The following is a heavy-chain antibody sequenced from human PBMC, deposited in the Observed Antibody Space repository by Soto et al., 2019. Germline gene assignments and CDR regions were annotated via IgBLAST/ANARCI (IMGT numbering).Heavy chain of an antibody. CDR2: INHSGST. J-gene: IGHJ6*02. V-gene: IGHV4-34*01. CDR3: ARGRLLWFGELFGHYYYGMDV. Sequence: SETLSLTCAVYGGSFSGYYWSWIRQPPGKGLEWIGEINHSGSTNYNPSLKSRVTISVDTSKNQFSLKLSSVTAADTAVYYCARGRLLWFGELFGHYYYGMDVWGQGTTVTAP. D-gene: IGHD3-10*01. CDR1: GGSFSGYY.